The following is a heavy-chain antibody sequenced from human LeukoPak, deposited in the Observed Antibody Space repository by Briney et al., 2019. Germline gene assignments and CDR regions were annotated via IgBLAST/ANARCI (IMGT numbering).Heavy chain of an antibody. CDR1: GYTFTGYY. Sequence: ASVKVSCKASGYTFTGYYMHWVRQAPGQGLEWMGWINPNSGGTNYAQKFQGRVTMTRDTSISAAYMELSRLRSDDTAVYYCARALDFWSGSFGWFDPWGQGTLVTVSS. CDR3: ARALDFWSGSFGWFDP. CDR2: INPNSGGT. J-gene: IGHJ5*02. V-gene: IGHV1-2*02. D-gene: IGHD3-3*01.